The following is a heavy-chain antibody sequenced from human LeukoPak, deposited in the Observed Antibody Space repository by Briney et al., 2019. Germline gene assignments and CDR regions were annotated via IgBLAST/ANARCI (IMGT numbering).Heavy chain of an antibody. V-gene: IGHV3-30-3*01. CDR2: ISYDGSNK. CDR1: GFTFSSYA. J-gene: IGHJ4*02. D-gene: IGHD6-19*01. Sequence: GGSLRLSCAASGFTFSSYAMHWVRQAPGKGLEWVAVISYDGSNKYYADSVKGRFTISRDNSKNTLYLQMNSLRAEDTAVYYCARGRKQWLVLRVSDYFDYWGQGTLVTVSS. CDR3: ARGRKQWLVLRVSDYFDY.